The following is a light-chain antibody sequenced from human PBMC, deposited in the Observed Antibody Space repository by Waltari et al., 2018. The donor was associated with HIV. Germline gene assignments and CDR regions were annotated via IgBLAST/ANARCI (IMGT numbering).Light chain of an antibody. Sequence: SSELTQDPAVSVALGQTVRIACQGDSFRSYYESLYQQKPGQAPVLVIYGKNNRPSGIPDRFSGSSSGNTASLTITGAQAEDEADYYCNSRDSSGNHVVFGGGTKLTVL. J-gene: IGLJ2*01. CDR2: GKN. CDR3: NSRDSSGNHVV. CDR1: SFRSYY. V-gene: IGLV3-19*01.